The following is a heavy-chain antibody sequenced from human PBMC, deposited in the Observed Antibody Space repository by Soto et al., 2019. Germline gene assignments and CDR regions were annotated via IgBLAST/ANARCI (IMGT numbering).Heavy chain of an antibody. Sequence: GGSLRLSCAASGFTFSSYAMSWVRQAPGKGLEWVSAISGSGGSTYYADSVKGRFTISRDNSKNTLYLQMNSLRAEDTAVYYCAKDRRAARRPYYYYYMDVWGKGTTVTVSS. CDR3: AKDRRAARRPYYYYYMDV. D-gene: IGHD6-6*01. CDR1: GFTFSSYA. V-gene: IGHV3-23*01. J-gene: IGHJ6*03. CDR2: ISGSGGST.